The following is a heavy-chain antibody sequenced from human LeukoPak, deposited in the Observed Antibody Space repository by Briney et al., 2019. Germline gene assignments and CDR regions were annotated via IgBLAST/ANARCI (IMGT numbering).Heavy chain of an antibody. V-gene: IGHV3-11*01. J-gene: IGHJ4*02. Sequence: GGSLRLSCAASGFMFSDYHMTWIRQAPGKGLEWLSYISDSGNTIYYANSVKGRFAISRDNGKNSLYLQMNDLRAEDTAVYYCAKVGSKVEPRFLDYWGQGTLVTVSS. CDR2: ISDSGNTI. D-gene: IGHD1-26*01. CDR3: AKVGSKVEPRFLDY. CDR1: GFMFSDYH.